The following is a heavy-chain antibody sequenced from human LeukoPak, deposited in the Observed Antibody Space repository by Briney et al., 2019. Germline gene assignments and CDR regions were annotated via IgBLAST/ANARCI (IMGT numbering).Heavy chain of an antibody. D-gene: IGHD1-1*01. V-gene: IGHV1-18*01. CDR2: ISAYNGNT. CDR3: ARDDRSNTWSWFDP. CDR1: GYTFTSYG. Sequence: GASVKVCCKASGYTFTSYGISWVRQAPGQGLEWMGWISAYNGNTQYAQKLQGRVTMTTDTSTSTAYMELRSLRSDDTAVYYCARDDRSNTWSWFDPWGQGTLVTVSS. J-gene: IGHJ5*02.